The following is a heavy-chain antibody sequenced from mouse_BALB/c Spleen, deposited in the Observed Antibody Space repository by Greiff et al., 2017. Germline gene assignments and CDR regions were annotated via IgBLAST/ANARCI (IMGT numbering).Heavy chain of an antibody. J-gene: IGHJ2*01. D-gene: IGHD1-2*01. CDR1: GFTFSSYG. CDR2: ISSGGSYT. V-gene: IGHV5-6*01. CDR3: ATSYLLRLHY. Sequence: EVKLVESGGDLVKPGGSLKLSCAASGFTFSSYGMSWVRQTPDKRLEWVATISSGGSYTYYPDSVKGRFTISRDNAKNTLYLQMSSLKSEDTAMYYCATSYLLRLHYWGQGTTLTVSS.